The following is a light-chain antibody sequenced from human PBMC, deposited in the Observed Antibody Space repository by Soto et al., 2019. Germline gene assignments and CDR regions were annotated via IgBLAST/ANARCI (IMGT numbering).Light chain of an antibody. CDR3: FSAADNNYV. V-gene: IGLV3-27*01. J-gene: IGLJ1*01. CDR2: KDS. Sequence: SYELTQPSSVSVSPGQTARITCSGDVLAKKYARWFQQKPGQAPVLVIYKDSERPSGIPERFSGSSSGTTVTLTISGAQVEDEADYYSFSAADNNYVFRTGTKVTVL. CDR1: VLAKKY.